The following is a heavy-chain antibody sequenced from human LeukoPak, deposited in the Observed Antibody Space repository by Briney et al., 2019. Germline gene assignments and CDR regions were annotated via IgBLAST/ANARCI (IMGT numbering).Heavy chain of an antibody. CDR2: ISWDGGST. D-gene: IGHD6-13*01. CDR3: AKGRGQYSSSWADY. V-gene: IGHV3-43D*04. CDR1: GFTFDDYA. Sequence: PGGSLRLSCAASGFTFDDYAMHWVRQAPGKGLEWVSLISWDGGSTYYADSVKGRFTISRDNSKNSLYLQMNSLRAENTALYYCAKGRGQYSSSWADYWGQGTLVTVSS. J-gene: IGHJ4*02.